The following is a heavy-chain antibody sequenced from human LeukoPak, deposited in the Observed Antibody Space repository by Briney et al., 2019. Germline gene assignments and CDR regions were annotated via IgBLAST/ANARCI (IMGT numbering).Heavy chain of an antibody. CDR1: GGSISSYY. Sequence: SETLSLTCTVSGGSISSYYWSWIRQRPGKGLEWIGYIYYSGSTNYNPSLKSRVTISVDTSKNQFSLKLSSVTAADTAVYYCARDPYSGSYPGAFDIWGQGTMVTVSS. D-gene: IGHD1-26*01. CDR3: ARDPYSGSYPGAFDI. V-gene: IGHV4-59*01. J-gene: IGHJ3*02. CDR2: IYYSGST.